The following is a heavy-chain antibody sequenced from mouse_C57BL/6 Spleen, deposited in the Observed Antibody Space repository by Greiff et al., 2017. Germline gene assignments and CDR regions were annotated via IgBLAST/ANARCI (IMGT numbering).Heavy chain of an antibody. D-gene: IGHD1-1*01. Sequence: EVQLQESGPGLVKPSQSLSLTCSVTGYSITSGYYWNWIRQFPGNKLEWMGYISYDGSNNYNPSLKNRISITRDTSKNQFFLKLNSVTTEDTATYYCASPLYYGSSPFAYWGQGTLVTVSA. CDR1: GYSITSGYY. CDR3: ASPLYYGSSPFAY. V-gene: IGHV3-6*01. J-gene: IGHJ3*01. CDR2: ISYDGSN.